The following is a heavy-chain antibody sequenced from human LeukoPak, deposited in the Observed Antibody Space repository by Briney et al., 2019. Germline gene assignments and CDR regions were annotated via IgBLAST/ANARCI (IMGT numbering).Heavy chain of an antibody. V-gene: IGHV3-48*03. CDR3: AIDLKRYYYYGMDV. J-gene: IGHJ6*02. Sequence: GGSLRLSCAASGFTFSSYEMNWVRQAPGKGLEWVSYISSSGSTIYYADSVKGRFTISRDNAKNSLYLQMNSLRAEDTAVYYCAIDLKRYYYYGMDVWGQGTTVTVSS. CDR1: GFTFSSYE. CDR2: ISSSGSTI.